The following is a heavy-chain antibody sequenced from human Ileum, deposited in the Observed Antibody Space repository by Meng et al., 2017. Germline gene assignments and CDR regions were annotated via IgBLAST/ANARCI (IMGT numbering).Heavy chain of an antibody. J-gene: IGHJ1*01. CDR1: GFTFTDHW. CDR2: INPDGSNP. D-gene: IGHD1-1*01. CDR3: TNDRLNH. Sequence: EGELVASGGGLAPPGGSLRLSCAASGFTFTDHWMHWVRQGPGKGLVWVSRINPDGSNPTYADSVKGRFTISRDNAKNTVYLQMNSLRAEDSALYYCTNDRLNHWGQGALVTVSS. V-gene: IGHV3-74*01.